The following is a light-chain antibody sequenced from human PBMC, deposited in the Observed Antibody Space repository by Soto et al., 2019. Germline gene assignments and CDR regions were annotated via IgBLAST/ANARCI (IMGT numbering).Light chain of an antibody. CDR2: GAS. Sequence: DIVLTQSPATLSLSPGERATLSCRASQSVGSYLAWFQHKPGQAPRLLIYGASNRATDIPGRFSGRGSGTDFTLTISSLESGDSVVYYCQQRDKWPRTFGQGTKLEIK. CDR1: QSVGSY. V-gene: IGKV3-11*01. CDR3: QQRDKWPRT. J-gene: IGKJ2*01.